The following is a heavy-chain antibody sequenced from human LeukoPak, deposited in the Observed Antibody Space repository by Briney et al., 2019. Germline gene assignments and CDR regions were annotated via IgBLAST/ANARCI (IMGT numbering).Heavy chain of an antibody. CDR2: MNPNSGNT. Sequence: GASVKVSCKASGYTFTSYDINWVRQATGQGLEWMGWMNPNSGNTGYAQKFQGRVTMTRNTSISTAYMELSSLRSEDTAVYYCARRRHYGSGSKGWLDPWGQGTLVTVSS. V-gene: IGHV1-8*01. J-gene: IGHJ5*02. D-gene: IGHD3-10*01. CDR1: GYTFTSYD. CDR3: ARRRHYGSGSKGWLDP.